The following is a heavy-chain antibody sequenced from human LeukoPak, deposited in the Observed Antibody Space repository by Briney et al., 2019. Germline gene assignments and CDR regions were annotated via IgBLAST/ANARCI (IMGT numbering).Heavy chain of an antibody. CDR2: IFYSGST. CDR1: GGSIRSYY. V-gene: IGHV4-59*12. Sequence: KSSETLSLTCTVPGGSIRSYYWSWIRQPPGKGREWIGYIFYSGSTTYNPSLKSRVTISVATSKNHFSLKWSSVTAADTAVYYCARSILRYYYNASGYYPYYFDYWGQGVLVTVSS. D-gene: IGHD3-22*01. CDR3: ARSILRYYYNASGYYPYYFDY. J-gene: IGHJ4*02.